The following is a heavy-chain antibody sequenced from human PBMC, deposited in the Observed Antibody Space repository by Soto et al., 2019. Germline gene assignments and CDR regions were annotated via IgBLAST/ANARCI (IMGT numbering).Heavy chain of an antibody. CDR2: IYYSGST. Sequence: PSETLSLTCTVSGGFVSSGSYYWSWIRQPPGKGLEWIGYIYYSGSTNYNPSLKSRVTISVDTSKNQFSLKLSSVTAADTAVYYCARVRDGYNLYYFDYWGQGTLVTVSS. CDR1: GGFVSSGSYY. D-gene: IGHD5-12*01. V-gene: IGHV4-61*01. CDR3: ARVRDGYNLYYFDY. J-gene: IGHJ4*02.